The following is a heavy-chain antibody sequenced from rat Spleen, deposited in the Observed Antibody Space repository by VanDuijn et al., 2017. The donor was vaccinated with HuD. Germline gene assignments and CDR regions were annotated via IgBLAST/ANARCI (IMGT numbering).Heavy chain of an antibody. CDR1: GFTFIKYG. Sequence: EVQLVESGGGLVQPGRSLKLSCAASGFTFIKYGMSWVRQAPTKGLEWVASISSGGGGIYYTDSVKGRFTISRDNAKSTLYLQMDSLRSEDTASYYCTRHHYDGYYHGPVFGVMDAWGRGASVTVTS. CDR2: ISSGGGGI. D-gene: IGHD1-12*03. J-gene: IGHJ4*01. V-gene: IGHV5S13*01. CDR3: TRHHYDGYYHGPVFGVMDA.